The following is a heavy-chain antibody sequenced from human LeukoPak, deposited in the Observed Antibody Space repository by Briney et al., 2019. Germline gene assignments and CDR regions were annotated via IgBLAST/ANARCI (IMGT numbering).Heavy chain of an antibody. CDR1: GFTFSSYW. CDR3: ARMTAYCSSTSCYGTGFDP. Sequence: PGGSLRLSCAASGFTFSSYWMHWVRQAPGKGLVWVSRINSDGSSTSYADSVKGRFTISRDNSKNTLYLQMNSLRAEDTAVYYCARMTAYCSSTSCYGTGFDPWGQGTLVTVSS. J-gene: IGHJ5*02. V-gene: IGHV3-74*01. D-gene: IGHD2-2*01. CDR2: INSDGSST.